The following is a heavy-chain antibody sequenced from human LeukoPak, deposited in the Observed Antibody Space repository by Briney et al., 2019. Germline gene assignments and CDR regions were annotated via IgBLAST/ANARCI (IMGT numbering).Heavy chain of an antibody. CDR2: IIPVFDES. J-gene: IGHJ4*02. CDR3: SAGGRYSHAY. Sequence: SVKVSCKASGGSFSSHTFTWVRQPPGRGLEWMGGIIPVFDESNLVQNFQGRSTITADKASGTVYLELRRLTSEDTAIYYCSAGGRYSHAYWGQGTLVTVSS. CDR1: GGSFSSHT. V-gene: IGHV1-69*06. D-gene: IGHD5-18*01.